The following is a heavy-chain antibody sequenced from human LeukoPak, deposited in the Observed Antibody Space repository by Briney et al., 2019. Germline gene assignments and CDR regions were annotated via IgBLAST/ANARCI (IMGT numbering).Heavy chain of an antibody. J-gene: IGHJ6*02. CDR1: GYTFTSYY. Sequence: ASVKVSCKASGYTFTSYYIHWLRQAPGQGLEWMGIINPGGGSTDYAQKFQGRVTMTRDASTSTLYMELSSLRFEDTAIYYCARDWGIEGRDIPVAGYYFGLDVWGQGTTVTVSS. CDR2: INPGGGST. CDR3: ARDWGIEGRDIPVAGYYFGLDV. V-gene: IGHV1-46*01. D-gene: IGHD6-19*01.